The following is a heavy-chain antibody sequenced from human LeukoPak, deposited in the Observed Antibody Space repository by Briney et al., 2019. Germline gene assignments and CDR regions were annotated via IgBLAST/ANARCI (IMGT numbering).Heavy chain of an antibody. CDR1: GGSISSGSYY. V-gene: IGHV4-61*02. Sequence: PSQTLSLTCTVSGGSISSGSYYWSWIRQPAGKGLEWIGRIYTSGSTNYNPSLKSRVTISVDTSKNQFSLKLSSVTAADTAVYYCARDRGYCSSTSCFPRGPYYYYYMDVWGKGTTVTVSS. J-gene: IGHJ6*03. D-gene: IGHD2-2*01. CDR2: IYTSGST. CDR3: ARDRGYCSSTSCFPRGPYYYYYMDV.